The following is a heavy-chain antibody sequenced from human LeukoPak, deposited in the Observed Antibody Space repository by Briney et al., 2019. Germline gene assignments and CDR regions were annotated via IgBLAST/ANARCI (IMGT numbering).Heavy chain of an antibody. D-gene: IGHD3-22*01. CDR3: ARDLQGYYYDSSGYYPRCPDY. Sequence: GRSLRLSCAASGFTFSSYAMHWVRQAPAKGLEWVAVLSYDGSNKYYADSVKGRFTISRDNSKNTLYLQMNSLRAEDTAVYYCARDLQGYYYDSSGYYPRCPDYWGQGTLVTVSS. CDR1: GFTFSSYA. V-gene: IGHV3-30*01. CDR2: LSYDGSNK. J-gene: IGHJ4*02.